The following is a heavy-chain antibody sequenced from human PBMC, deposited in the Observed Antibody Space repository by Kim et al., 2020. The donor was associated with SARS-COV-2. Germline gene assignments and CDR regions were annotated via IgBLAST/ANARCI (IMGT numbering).Heavy chain of an antibody. J-gene: IGHJ4*02. CDR3: AREVTSGSGSYHYYCDY. V-gene: IGHV1-2*04. CDR1: GYTFTGYY. D-gene: IGHD3-10*01. CDR2: INPNSGGT. Sequence: ASVEVSCKASGYTFTGYYMHWVRQAPGQGLEWMGWINPNSGGTNYAQKFQGWVTMTRDTSISTAYMELSRLRSDDTAVYYCAREVTSGSGSYHYYCDYWGQGTLVTVSS.